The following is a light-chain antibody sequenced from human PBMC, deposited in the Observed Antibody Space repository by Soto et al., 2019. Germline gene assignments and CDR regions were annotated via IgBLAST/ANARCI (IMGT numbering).Light chain of an antibody. CDR1: QNIVNY. J-gene: IGKJ1*01. CDR2: GAS. Sequence: DIQMTQSPSSLSASVGDRVTITFGASQNIVNYLNWYQRKPGKAPKLLIYGASSLQSGVPSRFSGSGSGTDFTLTISSLQPEDFATYYCQNSYNSPWTFGQGTKVDIK. CDR3: QNSYNSPWT. V-gene: IGKV1-39*01.